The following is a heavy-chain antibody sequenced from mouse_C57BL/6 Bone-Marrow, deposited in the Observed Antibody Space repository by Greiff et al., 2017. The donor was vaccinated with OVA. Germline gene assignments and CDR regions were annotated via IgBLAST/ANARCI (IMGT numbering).Heavy chain of an antibody. J-gene: IGHJ1*03. CDR1: GFTFSDYG. CDR2: ISNLAYSI. D-gene: IGHD1-1*01. V-gene: IGHV5-15*01. CDR3: ARHHFITTVVARDWYFDV. Sequence: EVKVVESGGGLVQPGGSLKLSCAASGFTFSDYGMAWVRQAPRKGPEWVAFISNLAYSIYYADTVTGRFTISRENAKNTLYLEMSSLRSEDTAMYYCARHHFITTVVARDWYFDVWGTGTTVTVSS.